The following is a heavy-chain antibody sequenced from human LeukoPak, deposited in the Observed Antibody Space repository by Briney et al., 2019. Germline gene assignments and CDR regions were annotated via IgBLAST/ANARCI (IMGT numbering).Heavy chain of an antibody. CDR1: GGFISSYY. CDR2: IYYSGST. J-gene: IGHJ4*02. V-gene: IGHV4-59*01. Sequence: PSETLSLTCTVSGGFISSYYWSWVRQPPGKGLEWIGYIYYSGSTNYNPSLKSRVTISVDTSKNQFSPKLSSVTDADTAVYYCARGKTGTPGSFDYWGQGTLVTVSS. D-gene: IGHD1-1*01. CDR3: ARGKTGTPGSFDY.